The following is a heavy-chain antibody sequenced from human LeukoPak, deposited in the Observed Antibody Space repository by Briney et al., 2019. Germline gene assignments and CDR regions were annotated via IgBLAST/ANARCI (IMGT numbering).Heavy chain of an antibody. J-gene: IGHJ5*02. Sequence: PSETLSLTCTVSGGSISSYYWSWIRQPAGKGLEWIGRIYTSGSTNYNPSLKSRVTMSVDTSKNQFSLKLSSVTAADTAVYYCARHYCSSTSCYSGWFDPWGQGTLVTVPS. CDR1: GGSISSYY. V-gene: IGHV4-4*07. D-gene: IGHD2-2*01. CDR2: IYTSGST. CDR3: ARHYCSSTSCYSGWFDP.